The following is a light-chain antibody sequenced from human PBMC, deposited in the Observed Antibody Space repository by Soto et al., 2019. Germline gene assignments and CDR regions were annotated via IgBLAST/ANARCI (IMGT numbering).Light chain of an antibody. CDR3: QQYNNWPTYT. V-gene: IGKV3-15*01. CDR2: DES. CDR1: QRVXTN. Sequence: EIVMTQSPATLSASPGERATLSCRASQRVXTNLAWYKPKPGQAPRLLISDESTMATGIPARFSGSGSGKEFTLTISGLQSEYFAVYYCQQYNNWPTYTFGQGTRLEIK. J-gene: IGKJ5*01.